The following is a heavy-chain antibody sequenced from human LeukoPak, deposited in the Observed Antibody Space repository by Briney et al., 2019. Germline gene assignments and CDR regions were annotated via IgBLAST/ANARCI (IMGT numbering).Heavy chain of an antibody. Sequence: QPGGSLRLSCAASGFTVSSNYMSWVRQAPGKGLEWVSVIYSGGSAYYADSVKGRFTISRDNSKNTLYLQMNSLRAEDTAVYYCARVSGPSGSPYGMDFWGQGTTVTVSS. J-gene: IGHJ6*02. D-gene: IGHD3-10*01. CDR3: ARVSGPSGSPYGMDF. CDR2: IYSGGSA. CDR1: GFTVSSNY. V-gene: IGHV3-53*01.